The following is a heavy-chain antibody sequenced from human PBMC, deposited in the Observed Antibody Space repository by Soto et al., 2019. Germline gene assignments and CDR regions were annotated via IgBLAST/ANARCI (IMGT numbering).Heavy chain of an antibody. Sequence: GESLKISCKGSGYSFAGYWITWVRQKPGKGLEWMGRIDPSDSQTYYSPSFRGHVTISVTKSITTVFLQWSSLRASDTAMYYCAKENWGEQQGFDSWGPGTPVTVSS. V-gene: IGHV5-10-1*01. D-gene: IGHD3-16*01. CDR2: IDPSDSQT. CDR3: AKENWGEQQGFDS. J-gene: IGHJ4*02. CDR1: GYSFAGYW.